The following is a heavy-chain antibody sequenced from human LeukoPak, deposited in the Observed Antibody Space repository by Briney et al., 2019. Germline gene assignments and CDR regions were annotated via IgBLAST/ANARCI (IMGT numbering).Heavy chain of an antibody. CDR3: AKDQRRIVVVIIDY. CDR2: ISGSGGST. Sequence: PGGSLRLSCAASGFTFSSYAMSWVRQAPGKGLEWVSAISGSGGSTYYADSVKGRFTISRDNSKNTLYLQMNSLRAEDTAVYYCAKDQRRIVVVIIDYWGQGTLVTVSS. J-gene: IGHJ4*02. CDR1: GFTFSSYA. V-gene: IGHV3-23*01. D-gene: IGHD3-22*01.